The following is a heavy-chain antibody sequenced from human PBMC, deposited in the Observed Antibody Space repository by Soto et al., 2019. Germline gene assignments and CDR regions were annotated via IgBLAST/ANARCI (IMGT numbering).Heavy chain of an antibody. V-gene: IGHV1-69*13. CDR3: ARGDIAAAGNYYYYGMDV. D-gene: IGHD6-13*01. J-gene: IGHJ6*02. Sequence: SVKVSCKASGGTFSSYAISWVRQAPGQGLEWMGGIIPIFGTANYAQKFQGRVTITADESTSTAYMELSSLRSEDTAVYYCARGDIAAAGNYYYYGMDVWGQGTTVTVSS. CDR2: IIPIFGTA. CDR1: GGTFSSYA.